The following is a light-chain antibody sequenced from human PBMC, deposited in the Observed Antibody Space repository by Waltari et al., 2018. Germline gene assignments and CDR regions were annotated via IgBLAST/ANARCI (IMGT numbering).Light chain of an antibody. CDR1: RSDFAGFYY. Sequence: QSALTTTASLSRSPGHSLTISCPGSRSDFAGFYYVSWYQQHPGKAPQLMIYDVSKRPSGVSNRFSGSKSGNTASLTISGLQAEDEADYYCSSYTSTWVFGGGTKLTVL. CDR2: DVS. J-gene: IGLJ3*02. CDR3: SSYTSTWV. V-gene: IGLV2-14*01.